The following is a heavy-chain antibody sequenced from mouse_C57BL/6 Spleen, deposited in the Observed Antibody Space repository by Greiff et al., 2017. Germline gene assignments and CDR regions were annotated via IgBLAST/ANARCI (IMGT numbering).Heavy chain of an antibody. CDR3: TRKDMGLYGHGGFAY. Sequence: QLQQSGAELVRPGASVTLSCKASGYTFTDYEMHWVKQTPVHGLEWIGAIDPETGGTAYNQKFKGKAILTADKSSSTAYMELRSLTSEDSAVYYCTRKDMGLYGHGGFAYWGQGTLVTVSA. V-gene: IGHV1-15*01. J-gene: IGHJ3*01. CDR2: IDPETGGT. D-gene: IGHD3-1*01. CDR1: GYTFTDYE.